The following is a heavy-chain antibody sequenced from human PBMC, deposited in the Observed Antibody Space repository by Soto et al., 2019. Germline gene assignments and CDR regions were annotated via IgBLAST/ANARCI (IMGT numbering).Heavy chain of an antibody. V-gene: IGHV1-2*04. D-gene: IGHD4-17*01. Sequence: GASVKVSCKASGYSFTGYYMHWVRQAPGQGLEWMGWINPNSGGTNYAQKFQGWVTMTRDTSISTAYMELSRLRSDDTAVYYCAREGTTVTTWDAFDIWGQGTMVTVSS. J-gene: IGHJ3*02. CDR2: INPNSGGT. CDR1: GYSFTGYY. CDR3: AREGTTVTTWDAFDI.